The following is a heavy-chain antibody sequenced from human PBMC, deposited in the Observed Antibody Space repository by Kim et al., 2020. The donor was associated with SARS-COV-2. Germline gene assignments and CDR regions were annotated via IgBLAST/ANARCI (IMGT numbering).Heavy chain of an antibody. CDR3: ARDEYCSGGSCYSWYYFDY. Sequence: ASVKVSFKASGYTFTSYGISWVRQAPGQGREGMGWISAYNGNTNYAQKLQGRVTMTTDTSTSTAYMELRSLRSDDTAVYYCARDEYCSGGSCYSWYYFDYWGQGTLVTVSS. CDR2: ISAYNGNT. D-gene: IGHD2-15*01. CDR1: GYTFTSYG. V-gene: IGHV1-18*04. J-gene: IGHJ4*02.